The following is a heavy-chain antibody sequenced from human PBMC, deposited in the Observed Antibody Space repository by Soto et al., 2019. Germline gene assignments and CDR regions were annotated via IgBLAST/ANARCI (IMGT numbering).Heavy chain of an antibody. D-gene: IGHD6-19*01. V-gene: IGHV3-23*01. Sequence: EVQLLESGGGLVQPGGSLRLSCAASGFTFSSYAMSWVREAPGKGLEWVSAISGSGISTYYADSVKGRFTISRDNSKNTLYLQMNSLRAEDTAVYYCAKEGEHSSGWANFDYWGQGTLVTVSS. CDR2: ISGSGIST. CDR3: AKEGEHSSGWANFDY. CDR1: GFTFSSYA. J-gene: IGHJ4*02.